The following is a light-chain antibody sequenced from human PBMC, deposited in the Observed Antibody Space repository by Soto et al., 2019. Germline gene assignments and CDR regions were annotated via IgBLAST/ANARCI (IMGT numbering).Light chain of an antibody. CDR1: QSVTSNY. J-gene: IGKJ1*01. CDR3: QQTYSAPPT. CDR2: GAS. Sequence: EIVVTQSPGTLSLSPGERATLSCRASQSVTSNYLAWYQQKPGQAPRFLMYGASSRATGIPDRFSGSGSGTDFTLTISSLQPEDFATYFCQQTYSAPPTFGQGTKVDIK. V-gene: IGKV3-20*01.